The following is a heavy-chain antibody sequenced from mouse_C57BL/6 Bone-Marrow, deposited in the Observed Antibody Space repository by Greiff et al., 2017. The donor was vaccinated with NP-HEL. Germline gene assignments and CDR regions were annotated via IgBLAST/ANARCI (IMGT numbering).Heavy chain of an antibody. Sequence: EVKLVESGGGLVQPGGSLKLSCAASGFTFSDYYMYWVRQTPEKRLEWVAYISNGGGSTYYPDTVKGRFTISRDNAKNTLYLQMSRLKSEDTAMYYCARRPSYYFWYFDVWGTGTTVTVSS. CDR2: ISNGGGST. CDR1: GFTFSDYY. J-gene: IGHJ1*03. D-gene: IGHD1-1*01. CDR3: ARRPSYYFWYFDV. V-gene: IGHV5-12*01.